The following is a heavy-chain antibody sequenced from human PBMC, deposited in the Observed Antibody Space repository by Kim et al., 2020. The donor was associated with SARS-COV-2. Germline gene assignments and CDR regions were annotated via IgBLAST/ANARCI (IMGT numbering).Heavy chain of an antibody. J-gene: IGHJ6*02. CDR2: IKQDGSEK. CDR1: GFIFSSYW. V-gene: IGHV3-7*03. Sequence: GGSLRLSCAASGFIFSSYWKSWVRQAPGKGLEWVANIKQDGSEKYYVDSVKGRFTNSRDNVKNSLYLQMNSLRAEDTAVYYCAREGNVYYYGMDVWGQGTTVTVSS. CDR3: AREGNVYYYGMDV.